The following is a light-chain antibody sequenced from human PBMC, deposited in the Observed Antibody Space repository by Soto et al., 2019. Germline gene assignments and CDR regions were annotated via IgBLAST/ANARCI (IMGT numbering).Light chain of an antibody. V-gene: IGLV2-14*01. CDR2: EVS. CDR3: NSQRSSGTRV. J-gene: IGLJ1*01. CDR1: SSDVGGYKH. Sequence: QSVLTQPASVSGSPGQSITISCTGTSSDVGGYKHVSWYLHHPGKAPKLMIYEVSNRPSGVSNRFSGSKSGYTASLTISGLQAEDEADYYCNSQRSSGTRVFGTGTKVTVL.